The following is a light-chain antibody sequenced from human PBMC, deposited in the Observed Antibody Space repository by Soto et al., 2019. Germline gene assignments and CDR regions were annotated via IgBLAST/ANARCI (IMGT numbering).Light chain of an antibody. Sequence: QSVLPQPPSASGTPGQRVTISCSGSSSNIGSNYVYWYQQLPGTAPKLLTYRNNQRPSGVPDRFSGSKSGTSASLAISGLRSDDGAEYYCAAWDDSLSGPVFGGGTKLTVL. CDR3: AAWDDSLSGPV. CDR1: SSNIGSNY. CDR2: RNN. J-gene: IGLJ2*01. V-gene: IGLV1-47*01.